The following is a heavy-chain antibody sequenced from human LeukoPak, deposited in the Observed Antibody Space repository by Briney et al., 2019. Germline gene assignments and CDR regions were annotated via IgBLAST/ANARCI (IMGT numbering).Heavy chain of an antibody. CDR2: IQYDRTNE. Sequence: GGSLRLSCAASAFTFSSYGMHWVRQAPGKGLEWVAYIQYDRTNEQYAHSVKGRFRISRDNSNNILYLQMNSLRTEDTAVYYCAKDRCSKGIGCYYYYMEVWGKGTTVTISS. CDR3: AKDRCSKGIGCYYYYMEV. CDR1: AFTFSSYG. D-gene: IGHD2-2*01. V-gene: IGHV3-30*02. J-gene: IGHJ6*03.